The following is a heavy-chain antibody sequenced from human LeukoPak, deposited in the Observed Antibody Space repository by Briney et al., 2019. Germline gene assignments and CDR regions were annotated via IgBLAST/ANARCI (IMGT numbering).Heavy chain of an antibody. V-gene: IGHV3-33*01. D-gene: IGHD6-6*01. CDR3: AGRGSSSSYAFDI. J-gene: IGHJ3*02. CDR2: IWYDGSNK. Sequence: PGRSLRLSCAASGFTFSSYGMHWVRQAPGKGLEWVAVIWYDGSNKYYADSVKGRFTISRDNSKNTLYLQMNSLRAEDTAVYYCAGRGSSSSYAFDIWGQGTMVTVSS. CDR1: GFTFSSYG.